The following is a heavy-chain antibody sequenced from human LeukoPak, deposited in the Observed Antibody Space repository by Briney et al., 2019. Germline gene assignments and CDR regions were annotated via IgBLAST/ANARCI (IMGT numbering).Heavy chain of an antibody. D-gene: IGHD3-10*01. J-gene: IGHJ6*02. CDR2: IYYSGST. V-gene: IGHV4-59*01. CDR3: ARDPGPLTYYYGSGSYYNYYGMDV. CDR1: GGSISSYY. Sequence: SETLSLTCTVSGGSISSYYWSWIRQPPGKGLERIGYIYYSGSTNYNPSLKSRVTISVDTSKNQFSLKLSSVTAADTAVYYCARDPGPLTYYYGSGSYYNYYGMDVWGQGTTVTVSS.